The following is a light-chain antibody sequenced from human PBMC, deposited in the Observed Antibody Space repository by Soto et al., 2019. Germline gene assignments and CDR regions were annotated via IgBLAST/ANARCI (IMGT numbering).Light chain of an antibody. CDR2: QDN. J-gene: IGLJ3*02. CDR1: DLGSKF. Sequence: SYELTQPPSMSVSPGQTATITCSGADLGSKFACWYQQKPGQSPLLVIYQDNKRPSGIPERFSGSNSGNTATLTISGTQPMDEADYYCQAWDIRVFGGGTKLTVL. CDR3: QAWDIRV. V-gene: IGLV3-1*01.